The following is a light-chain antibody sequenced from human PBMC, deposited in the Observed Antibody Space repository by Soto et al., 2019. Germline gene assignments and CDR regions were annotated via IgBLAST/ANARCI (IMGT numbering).Light chain of an antibody. J-gene: IGKJ2*01. V-gene: IGKV3-20*01. CDR2: GAS. CDR1: QSVSRSS. Sequence: EIVLAQCPGTLSLSPGERATLSCRASQSVSRSSLAWYQQIPGQAPRLLIYGASSRATGIPDRFSGSGSGTDFTLTISRLEPEDFAVYYCQQYGNSPPRYTFGQGTKLEIK. CDR3: QQYGNSPPRYT.